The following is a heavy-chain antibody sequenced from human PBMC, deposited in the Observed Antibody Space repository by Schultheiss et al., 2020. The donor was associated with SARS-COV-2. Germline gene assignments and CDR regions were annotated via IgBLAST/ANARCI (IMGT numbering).Heavy chain of an antibody. D-gene: IGHD4-17*01. J-gene: IGHJ4*02. Sequence: GGSLRLSCAASGFTFSSYSMNWVRQAPGKGLEWVAVISYDGSNKYYADSVKGRFTISRDNSKNTLYLQMNSLRAEDTAVYYCARGPIDYGLGYYFDYWGQGTLVTVSS. CDR1: GFTFSSYS. V-gene: IGHV3-30*03. CDR2: ISYDGSNK. CDR3: ARGPIDYGLGYYFDY.